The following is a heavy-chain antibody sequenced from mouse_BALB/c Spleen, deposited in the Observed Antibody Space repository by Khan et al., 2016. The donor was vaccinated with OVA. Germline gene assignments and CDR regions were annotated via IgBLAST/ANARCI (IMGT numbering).Heavy chain of an antibody. V-gene: IGHV1-18*01. CDR3: TRDAGRY. CDR2: INPKNGGT. J-gene: IGHJ4*01. Sequence: VRLQQSGPELVKPGASVKISCKTSGYTFPEYTVHWVKQSLGKSLDWIGVINPKNGGTAYNQKFKGKATLTVDKSSSTAYMEFRSLTSEDSAVYSCTRDAGRYWGQGTSVTGAS. CDR1: GYTFPEYT. D-gene: IGHD3-3*01.